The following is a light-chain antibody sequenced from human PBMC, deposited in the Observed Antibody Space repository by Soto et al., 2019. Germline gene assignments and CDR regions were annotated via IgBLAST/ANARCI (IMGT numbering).Light chain of an antibody. CDR1: QSISSY. Sequence: DIQMTQSPSSLSASVGDRVPITCRASQSISSYLNWYQQKPGKAPKLLIYAASTLQSGVPSRYSGSGSGTEFTLTISNLQPDDFATYYCQQYESYSPWTFGQGTK. V-gene: IGKV1-5*01. CDR2: AAS. J-gene: IGKJ1*01. CDR3: QQYESYSPWT.